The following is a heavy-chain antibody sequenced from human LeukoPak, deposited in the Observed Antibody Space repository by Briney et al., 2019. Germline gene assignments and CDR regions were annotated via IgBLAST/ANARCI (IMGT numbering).Heavy chain of an antibody. CDR3: ATYSSSWSRGYFQH. J-gene: IGHJ1*01. V-gene: IGHV4-59*08. Sequence: SETLSLTCTVSGGSISSYYWSWIRQPPGKGLEWIGYIYYSGSTSYNPSLKSRVTISVDTSKNQFSLKLSSVTAADTAVYYCATYSSSWSRGYFQHWGQGTLVTVSS. CDR1: GGSISSYY. D-gene: IGHD6-13*01. CDR2: IYYSGST.